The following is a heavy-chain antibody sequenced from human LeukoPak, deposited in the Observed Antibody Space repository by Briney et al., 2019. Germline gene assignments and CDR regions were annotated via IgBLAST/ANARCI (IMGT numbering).Heavy chain of an antibody. Sequence: SETLSLTCTVSGGSISSYYWSWIRQPPGKGLEWIGCIYYSGSTNYNPSLKSRVTISVDTSKNQFSLKLSSVTAADTAVYYCARVRYYYDSSGYYNDAFDIWGQGTMVTVSS. CDR3: ARVRYYYDSSGYYNDAFDI. V-gene: IGHV4-59*01. J-gene: IGHJ3*02. D-gene: IGHD3-22*01. CDR2: IYYSGST. CDR1: GGSISSYY.